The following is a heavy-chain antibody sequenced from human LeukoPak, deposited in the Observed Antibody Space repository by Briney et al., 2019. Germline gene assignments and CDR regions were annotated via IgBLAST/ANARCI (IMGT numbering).Heavy chain of an antibody. J-gene: IGHJ4*02. CDR3: ASEPYGDYDSDY. CDR1: GYSISSGYY. Sequence: SETLSLTCTVSGYSISSGYYWGWIRQPPGKGLEWIGSIYHSGSTYYNPSLKSRVTISVDTSKNQFSLKLSSVTAADTAVYYCASEPYGDYDSDYWGQGTLVTVSS. D-gene: IGHD4-17*01. V-gene: IGHV4-38-2*02. CDR2: IYHSGST.